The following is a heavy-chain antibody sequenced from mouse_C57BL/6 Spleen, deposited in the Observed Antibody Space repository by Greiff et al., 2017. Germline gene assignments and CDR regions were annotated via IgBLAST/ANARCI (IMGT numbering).Heavy chain of an antibody. V-gene: IGHV5-9-1*02. Sequence: EVMLVESGEGLVKPGGSLKLSCAASGFTFSSYAMSWVRQTPEKRLEWVAYISSGGDYIYYADTVKGRFTISRDNARNTLYLQMSSLKSEDTAMYYCTRDDWDGYYSDYWVQGTTRTVSS. J-gene: IGHJ2*01. CDR1: GFTFSSYA. CDR3: TRDDWDGYYSDY. D-gene: IGHD4-1*01. CDR2: ISSGGDYI.